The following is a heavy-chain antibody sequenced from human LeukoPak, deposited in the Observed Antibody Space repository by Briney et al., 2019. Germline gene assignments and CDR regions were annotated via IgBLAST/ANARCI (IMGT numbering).Heavy chain of an antibody. V-gene: IGHV3-7*03. D-gene: IGHD3-10*01. CDR1: GFTFGDFF. CDR2: INRDGSEK. CDR3: ARGVTMIRGAVMYPYFFDF. J-gene: IGHJ4*02. Sequence: GGSLRLSCAASGFTFGDFFMSWVRQAPGKGLEWVANINRDGSEKFHVDSVRGRFTISRGNAKNALFLQMHSLRADDTAMYFCARGVTMIRGAVMYPYFFDFWGRGTLVTVSS.